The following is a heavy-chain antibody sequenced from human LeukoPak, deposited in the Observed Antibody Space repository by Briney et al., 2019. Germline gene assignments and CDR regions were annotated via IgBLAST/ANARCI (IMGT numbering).Heavy chain of an antibody. J-gene: IGHJ4*02. CDR2: INWNGGST. CDR1: GFTFDDYG. V-gene: IGHV3-20*04. D-gene: IGHD3-10*01. Sequence: AGGSLRLSCAASGFTFDDYGMSWVRHAPGKGLEWASGINWNGGSTVYADSVKGRFTISRDNAKNSLYLQMNSLRAEDTALYYCARAKGTMVRGASYFDYWGQGTLVTVSS. CDR3: ARAKGTMVRGASYFDY.